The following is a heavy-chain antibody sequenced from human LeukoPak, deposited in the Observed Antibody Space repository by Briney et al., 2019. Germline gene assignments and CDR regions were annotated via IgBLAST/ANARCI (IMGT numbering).Heavy chain of an antibody. D-gene: IGHD1-26*01. CDR2: ISGSGASA. CDR1: GFTFSSYA. Sequence: GGSLRLSCAASGFTFSSYAMSWVRQAPGKGLEWISGISGSGASAYYADSVKGRFTISRDDSRNTLYLQMNSLRGDDTAVYYCAKDVGKWESLHFFDYWGQGTLVTVSS. V-gene: IGHV3-23*01. CDR3: AKDVGKWESLHFFDY. J-gene: IGHJ4*02.